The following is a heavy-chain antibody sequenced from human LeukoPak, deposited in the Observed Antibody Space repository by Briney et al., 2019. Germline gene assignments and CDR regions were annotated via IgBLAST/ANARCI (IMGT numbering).Heavy chain of an antibody. J-gene: IGHJ4*02. CDR1: GYTFTSYG. Sequence: GASVKVSCKASGYTFTSYGISWVRQAPGQGLEWMGWISAYNGNTNYAQKLQGRVTMTTDTSTSTAYMELRSLRSDDTAVYYCARARAGYSSGWYAGGPFDYWGQGTLVTVSS. CDR3: ARARAGYSSGWYAGGPFDY. V-gene: IGHV1-18*01. D-gene: IGHD6-19*01. CDR2: ISAYNGNT.